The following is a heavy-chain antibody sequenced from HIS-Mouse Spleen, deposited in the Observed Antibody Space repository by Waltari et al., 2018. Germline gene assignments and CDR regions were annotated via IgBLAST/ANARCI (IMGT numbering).Heavy chain of an antibody. V-gene: IGHV3-30*18. CDR1: GFPFRSYG. Sequence: QVQLVESGGGVVQPGRSLRRSCAASGFPFRSYGMPWVRQAPGKGLEWVAVISYDGSNKYYADSVKGRFTISRDNSKNTLYLQMNSLRAEDTAVYYCAKDKHHAFDYWGQGTLVTVSS. CDR2: ISYDGSNK. J-gene: IGHJ4*02. CDR3: AKDKHHAFDY.